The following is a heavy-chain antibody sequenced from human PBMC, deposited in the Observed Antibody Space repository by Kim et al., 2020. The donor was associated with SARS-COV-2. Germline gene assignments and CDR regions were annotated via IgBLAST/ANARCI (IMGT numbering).Heavy chain of an antibody. CDR3: ARGNSSFYYYYGMDV. V-gene: IGHV4-59*09. Sequence: PPPTGRVTLSVDTAKNQFSLKLSSVTAADTAVYYCARGNSSFYYYYGMDVWGQGTTVTVSS. D-gene: IGHD6-13*01. J-gene: IGHJ6*02.